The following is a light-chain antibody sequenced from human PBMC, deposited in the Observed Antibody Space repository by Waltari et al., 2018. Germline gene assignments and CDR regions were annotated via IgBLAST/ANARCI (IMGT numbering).Light chain of an antibody. Sequence: QTVVTQEPSLSVSPGGTVTLTCALTSGSFSTTSYATWYQQTPGQPPRPIVYKGSSRSSGVPDRFSGSVLGNTAALTITGAQADDESNYYCSLYMGSGIWVFGGGTKLTVL. CDR2: KGS. CDR1: SGSFSTTSY. V-gene: IGLV8-61*01. J-gene: IGLJ3*02. CDR3: SLYMGSGIWV.